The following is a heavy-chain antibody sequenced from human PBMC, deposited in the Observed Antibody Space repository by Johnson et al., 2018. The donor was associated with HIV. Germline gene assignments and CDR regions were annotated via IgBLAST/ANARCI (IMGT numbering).Heavy chain of an antibody. CDR3: AKDKFMFLDNPVDAFDV. CDR1: GFTFSNYG. D-gene: IGHD3/OR15-3a*01. J-gene: IGHJ3*01. CDR2: ISFDGSNK. V-gene: IGHV3-30*18. Sequence: QVQLVESGGGVVQPGRSLRLSCTASGFTFSNYGMHWVRQAPGKGLEWVAVISFDGSNKYYADSVKGLSTISRDNSNNTLFLQMNSLRADDTGVYYCAKDKFMFLDNPVDAFDVWGQGTMVTFSS.